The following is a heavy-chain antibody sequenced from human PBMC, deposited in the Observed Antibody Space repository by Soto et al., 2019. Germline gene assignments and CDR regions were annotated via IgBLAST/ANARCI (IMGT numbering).Heavy chain of an antibody. V-gene: IGHV4-39*01. D-gene: IGHD3-22*01. J-gene: IGHJ3*02. CDR1: GGSVSSRSYY. CDR3: VRHLYYYDTSGYFDAFDI. Sequence: PSETLSLTCTVSGGSVSSRSYYWGWIRQAPGRGLEWIGSIYYSGSTYYNPSLKSRVTISVDTSKNQFSLKLSSVTAADTAVYYCVRHLYYYDTSGYFDAFDIWGQGTTVTVSS. CDR2: IYYSGST.